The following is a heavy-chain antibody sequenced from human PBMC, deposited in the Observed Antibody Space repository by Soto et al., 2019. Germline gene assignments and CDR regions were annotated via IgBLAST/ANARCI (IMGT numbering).Heavy chain of an antibody. CDR3: AGGKIDCSGGSCYSFGAFDI. Sequence: PGGSLRLSCAASGFTFSSYSMNWVRQAPGKGLEWVSSISSSSSYIYYADSVKGRFTISRDNAKNSLYLQMNSLRAEDTAVYYWAGGKIDCSGGSCYSFGAFDIWGQGTMVTVSS. J-gene: IGHJ3*02. CDR1: GFTFSSYS. CDR2: ISSSSSYI. D-gene: IGHD2-15*01. V-gene: IGHV3-21*01.